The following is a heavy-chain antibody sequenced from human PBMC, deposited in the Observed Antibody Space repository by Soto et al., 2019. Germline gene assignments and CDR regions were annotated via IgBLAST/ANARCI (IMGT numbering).Heavy chain of an antibody. Sequence: QVQLQQWGAGLLKPSETLSLTCAVYGGSFSGYYWSWIRQPPGKGMEWIGEINHSGSTTYNPSLKSRVTISVDTSKNQLSLKLSSVTAADTAVYYCARGQSSLLLDCWGQGILVTVSS. CDR2: INHSGST. CDR3: ARGQSSLLLDC. CDR1: GGSFSGYY. D-gene: IGHD2-8*02. J-gene: IGHJ4*02. V-gene: IGHV4-34*01.